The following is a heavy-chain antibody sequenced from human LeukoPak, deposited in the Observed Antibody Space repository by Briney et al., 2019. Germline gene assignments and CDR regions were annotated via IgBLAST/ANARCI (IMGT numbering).Heavy chain of an antibody. V-gene: IGHV4-59*01. D-gene: IGHD2-2*01. CDR2: IYDTGYS. J-gene: IGHJ4*02. Sequence: SETLSLTCTVSGGTISGYYWCWIRQPPGKGLEWIGHIYDTGYSNYNPSLKTRVIISVDTSKNQFSLRLTSVTAADSATYYCARETSLVGYAGGLGFNYWGRGTLVTVSS. CDR3: ARETSLVGYAGGLGFNY. CDR1: GGTISGYY.